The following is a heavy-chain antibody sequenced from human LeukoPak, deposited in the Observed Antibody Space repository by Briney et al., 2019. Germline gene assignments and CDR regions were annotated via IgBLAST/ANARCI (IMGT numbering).Heavy chain of an antibody. Sequence: PSATLSLTCGVYGGSFSAYYWSWIRQPPGKGLEWIGEIYHSGSTNYNPSLKSRVTISVDTSKNQFSLKLSSVTAADTAVYYCARPIAGAGMHAFDIWGQGTMVTVSS. V-gene: IGHV4-34*01. CDR3: ARPIAGAGMHAFDI. D-gene: IGHD6-13*01. CDR1: GGSFSAYY. CDR2: IYHSGST. J-gene: IGHJ3*02.